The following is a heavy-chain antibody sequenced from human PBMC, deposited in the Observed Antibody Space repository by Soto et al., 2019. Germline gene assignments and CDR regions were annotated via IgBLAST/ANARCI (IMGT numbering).Heavy chain of an antibody. Sequence: SETLSLTCTVSGGSIRNGDYYWGWIRQPPGKGLEWIGYVYYSGTTYSHPSLKSRVSISVDTSENQFSLRLTSVTAADTAVYYCVTVNLVGAAYYFDYWGPGTLVTVSS. CDR1: GGSIRNGDYY. V-gene: IGHV4-30-4*01. J-gene: IGHJ4*02. CDR2: VYYSGTT. D-gene: IGHD1-26*01. CDR3: VTVNLVGAAYYFDY.